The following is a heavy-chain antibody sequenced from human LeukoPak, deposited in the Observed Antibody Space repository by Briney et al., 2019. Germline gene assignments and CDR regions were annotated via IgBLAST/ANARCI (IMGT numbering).Heavy chain of an antibody. CDR2: INPNSGGT. V-gene: IGHV1-2*04. D-gene: IGHD5-18*01. J-gene: IGHJ4*02. CDR1: GYTFTGCY. Sequence: ASVKVSCKASGYTFTGCYIHWVRQAPGQGLEWMGWINPNSGGTNYAQKFQGWVTMTRDTSISTAYMELSRLRSDDTAVYYCARGGVQLWSHFDYWGQGTLVTVSS. CDR3: ARGGVQLWSHFDY.